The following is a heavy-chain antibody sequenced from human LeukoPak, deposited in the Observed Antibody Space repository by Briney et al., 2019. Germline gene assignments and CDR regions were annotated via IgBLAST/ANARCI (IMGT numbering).Heavy chain of an antibody. J-gene: IGHJ3*02. CDR1: GVAFSSYC. D-gene: IGHD3-22*01. V-gene: IGHV3-7*03. Sequence: GGSLRLSCAASGVAFSSYCMSWVRQAPGKGLEWVASIKHDGSEKYYVDSVKGRFTISRDNAKNSLYLQMNSLRAEDTAVYYCARESPYYYDRSDAFDIWGQGTMVTVSS. CDR2: IKHDGSEK. CDR3: ARESPYYYDRSDAFDI.